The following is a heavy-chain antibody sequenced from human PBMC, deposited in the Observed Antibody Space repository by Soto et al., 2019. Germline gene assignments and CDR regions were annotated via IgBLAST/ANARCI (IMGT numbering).Heavy chain of an antibody. D-gene: IGHD2-15*01. V-gene: IGHV5-51*01. CDR2: IYPGDSDT. Sequence: RGESLKISYKGSGYSFTSYWICWVRQMPGKGLEWMWIIYPGDSDTRYSPSFQGQVTISADKSISTAYLQWSSLKASDTAMYYCARHCRGRGWLQRKIYYYYYGMDVWGQGTTVTVSS. CDR3: ARHCRGRGWLQRKIYYYYYGMDV. J-gene: IGHJ6*02. CDR1: GYSFTSYW.